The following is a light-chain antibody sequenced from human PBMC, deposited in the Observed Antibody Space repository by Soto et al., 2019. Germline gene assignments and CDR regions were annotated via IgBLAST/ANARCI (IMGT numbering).Light chain of an antibody. CDR1: QSVSSNH. CDR3: QQYDSSPRT. V-gene: IGKV3-20*01. Sequence: DIVLTQSPGTLSLSPGERATLYCRASQSVSSNHLAWYQQKPGQAPRLLIYGASTRATGIPDRFSGSGSGTDFTLTISRLEPEDFAVYWCQQYDSSPRTFGQGTKVDIK. CDR2: GAS. J-gene: IGKJ1*01.